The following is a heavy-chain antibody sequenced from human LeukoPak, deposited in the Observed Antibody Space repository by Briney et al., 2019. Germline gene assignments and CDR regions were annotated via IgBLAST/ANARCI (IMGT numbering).Heavy chain of an antibody. CDR2: IHYNGDST. J-gene: IGHJ4*02. CDR1: GFTLSNYA. D-gene: IGHD3-16*02. V-gene: IGHV3-23*01. Sequence: PGGSLRLSCAASGFTLSNYAMSWVRQAPGKGLEWVSSIHYNGDSTYYADSVKGRFTISRDNSKNTLYLQMNSLRVEDTAVYYCANVIREVDMSHDYWGQGALVTVSS. CDR3: ANVIREVDMSHDY.